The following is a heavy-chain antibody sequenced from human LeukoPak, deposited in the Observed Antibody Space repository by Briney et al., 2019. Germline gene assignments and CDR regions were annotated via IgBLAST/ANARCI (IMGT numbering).Heavy chain of an antibody. V-gene: IGHV3-NL1*01. CDR3: AKDLLCSSTSCYGSGYFDS. D-gene: IGHD2-2*01. CDR2: INTDTRGT. CDR1: GFTFTDYW. Sequence: GESLRLSCAASGFTFTDYWMHWVRQVPGKGLVWVSIINTDTRGTYYADSVKGRFTISRDNSKNTLYLQMNSLRPEDTAVYYCAKDLLCSSTSCYGSGYFDSWGQGTLVTVSS. J-gene: IGHJ4*02.